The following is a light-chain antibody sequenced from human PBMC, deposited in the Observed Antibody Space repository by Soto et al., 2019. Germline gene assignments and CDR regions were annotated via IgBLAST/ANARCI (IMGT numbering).Light chain of an antibody. V-gene: IGKV1-12*01. CDR1: QGITSW. Sequence: DIQMTQSPSSVSAFVGDSVTITCRASQGITSWLAWYQQKPGKAPELLISAASSLQSGVPSRFSGSGSGTDFTLTISSLQPEDSATYYCQQAATFPLIFGGGTKVEIK. J-gene: IGKJ4*01. CDR2: AAS. CDR3: QQAATFPLI.